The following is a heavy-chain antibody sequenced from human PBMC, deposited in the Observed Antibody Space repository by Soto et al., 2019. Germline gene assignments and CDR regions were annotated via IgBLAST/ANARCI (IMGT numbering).Heavy chain of an antibody. Sequence: PGGSLRLSCAASGFTLSSYGMHWVRQAPGKGLEWVAVISYDGSNKYYADSVKGRFTISRDNSKNTLYLQMNSLRAEDTAVYYCAKGYLGYCSGGSCYPEDYWGQGTLVTVSS. CDR2: ISYDGSNK. CDR1: GFTLSSYG. D-gene: IGHD2-15*01. CDR3: AKGYLGYCSGGSCYPEDY. J-gene: IGHJ4*02. V-gene: IGHV3-30*18.